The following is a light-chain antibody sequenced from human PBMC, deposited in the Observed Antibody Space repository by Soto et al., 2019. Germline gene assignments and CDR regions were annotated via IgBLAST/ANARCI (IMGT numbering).Light chain of an antibody. CDR2: RAS. J-gene: IGKJ4*01. Sequence: DIGMTLSPDSLAVSLGEMATINCKSSQSVLYSSNNKNSLDWYQQKRGQPPKXPIYRASTRESGVPERYSGSGSGTDFTLTISSLQAEDVEVYYCQQYYSNPLTFGGGTKVDIK. CDR1: QSVLYSSNNKNS. V-gene: IGKV4-1*01. CDR3: QQYYSNPLT.